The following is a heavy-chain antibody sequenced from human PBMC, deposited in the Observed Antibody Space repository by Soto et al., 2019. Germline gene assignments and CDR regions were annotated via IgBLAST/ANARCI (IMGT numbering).Heavy chain of an antibody. Sequence: SETLSLTCAVSGGSISSGGYSWSWIRQPPGKGLEWIGYIYHSGSTYCNPSLKSRVTISVDRSKNQFSLKLSSVTAADTAVYYCARSVDPWGQGTLVTVSS. CDR1: GGSISSGGYS. CDR2: IYHSGST. J-gene: IGHJ5*02. V-gene: IGHV4-30-2*01. CDR3: ARSVDP.